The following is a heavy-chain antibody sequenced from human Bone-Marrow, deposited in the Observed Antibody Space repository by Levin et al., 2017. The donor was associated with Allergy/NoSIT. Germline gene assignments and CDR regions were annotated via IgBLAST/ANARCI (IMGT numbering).Heavy chain of an antibody. J-gene: IGHJ4*02. D-gene: IGHD2-15*01. V-gene: IGHV3-21*01. CDR3: AKHLGSYSLDY. Sequence: GGSLRLSCVASGFTFSSYSMNWVRQAPGKGLEAVSAISSSGDYTHYADSVKGRFTISRNNAKNSLYLQMNSLRAEDTAVYYCAKHLGSYSLDYWGQGILVIVSS. CDR2: ISSSGDYT. CDR1: GFTFSSYS.